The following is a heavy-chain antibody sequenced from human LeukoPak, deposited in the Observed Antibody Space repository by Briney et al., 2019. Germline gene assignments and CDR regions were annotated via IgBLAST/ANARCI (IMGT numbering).Heavy chain of an antibody. V-gene: IGHV4-34*01. J-gene: IGHJ4*02. D-gene: IGHD6-19*01. Sequence: SETLSLTCAVYGGSFSGYYWSWIRQPPGKGLEWIGEINHSGSTNYNPSLKSRVTISVDTSKNQFSLKLSSVTAADTAVYYCARGDHIAGYSSGWYSLWGQGTLVTVSS. CDR2: INHSGST. CDR3: ARGDHIAGYSSGWYSL. CDR1: GGSFSGYY.